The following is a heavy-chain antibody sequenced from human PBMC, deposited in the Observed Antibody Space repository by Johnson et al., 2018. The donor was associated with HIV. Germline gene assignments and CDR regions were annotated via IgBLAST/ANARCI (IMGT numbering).Heavy chain of an antibody. D-gene: IGHD6-13*01. Sequence: VQLVESGGGLAKPAWSPRLSCAASQFTFSSYYMNCVRQAPGNGLELVGQVNPNGGSTYLIDSGKDRFNTSRDNAKNTLHLQMNSLKTEDTAVYYCARGGGSSWSDAFDIWGQGTTVTVSS. J-gene: IGHJ3*02. CDR2: VNPNGGST. CDR3: ARGGGSSWSDAFDI. V-gene: IGHV3-25*03. CDR1: QFTFSSYY.